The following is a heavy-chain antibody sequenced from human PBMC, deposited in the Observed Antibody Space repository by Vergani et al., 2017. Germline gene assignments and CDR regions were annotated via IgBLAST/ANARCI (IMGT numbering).Heavy chain of an antibody. Sequence: EVQLLESGGGLVQPGGSLRLSCAASGFTFSSYAMSWVRQAPGKGLEWVSAISGSGGSTYYADSVKGRFTISRDNSKNTLYLQMNSLKTEDTAVYYCTTYYYYDSGGYYPSDYYYGLDVWGQGTTVTVSS. CDR3: TTYYYYDSGGYYPSDYYYGLDV. V-gene: IGHV3-23*01. CDR2: ISGSGGST. CDR1: GFTFSSYA. D-gene: IGHD3-22*01. J-gene: IGHJ6*02.